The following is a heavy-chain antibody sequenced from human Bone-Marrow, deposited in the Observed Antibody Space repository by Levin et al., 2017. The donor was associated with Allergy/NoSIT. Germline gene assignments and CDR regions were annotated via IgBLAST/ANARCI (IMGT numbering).Heavy chain of an antibody. CDR2: ISYTGDT. Sequence: PSETLSLTCTVSGGSITSDYWTWVRQPLGKGLEWIAYISYTGDTNYNPSLKSRVTISIDTSHNQFSLKLNSVTATDTAVYYCARLLRAAVTTLLDHYLDSWGQGILVTVSS. V-gene: IGHV4-59*08. CDR1: GGSITSDY. CDR3: ARLLRAAVTTLLDHYLDS. D-gene: IGHD3-10*01. J-gene: IGHJ4*02.